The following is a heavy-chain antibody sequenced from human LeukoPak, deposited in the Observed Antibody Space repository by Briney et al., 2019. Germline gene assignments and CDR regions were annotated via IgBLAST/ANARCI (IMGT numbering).Heavy chain of an antibody. CDR2: INHSGST. CDR1: GGSFSGYY. CDR3: ARLRDSGSSWGYYYYYMGV. J-gene: IGHJ6*03. D-gene: IGHD1-26*01. V-gene: IGHV4-34*01. Sequence: SETLSLTCAVYGGSFSGYYWSWIRQPPGKGLEWIGEINHSGSTNYNPSLKSRVTISVDTSKNQFSLKLSSVTAADTAVYYCARLRDSGSSWGYYYYYMGVWAKGTTVTVSS.